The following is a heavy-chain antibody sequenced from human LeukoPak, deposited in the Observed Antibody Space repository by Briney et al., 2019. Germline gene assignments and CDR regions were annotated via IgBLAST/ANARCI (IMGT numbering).Heavy chain of an antibody. CDR3: ARGNVGPDY. CDR2: INNGGSDI. J-gene: IGHJ4*02. Sequence: PGGSLRLSCAVSGFTFSSHWMHWVRQAPGKGLVWVSRINNGGSDIKCADSVKGRFTMSRGNAQNTLYLQMNSLRAEDTAVYYCARGNVGPDYWGQGTLVTVSS. V-gene: IGHV3-74*01. D-gene: IGHD1-1*01. CDR1: GFTFSSHW.